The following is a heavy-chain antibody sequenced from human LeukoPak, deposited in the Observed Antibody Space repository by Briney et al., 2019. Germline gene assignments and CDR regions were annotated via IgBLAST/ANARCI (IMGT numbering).Heavy chain of an antibody. V-gene: IGHV3-7*01. CDR1: GFTFSSYW. Sequence: GGSLTLSCTVSGFTFSSYWMTWVRQVPGKGLQWVANINQGGREKYYMDSMKGRLNISRDNTENSVFLQLTSLRPEDTGIYFCAKGRDYGDFWGQGTLVAVSS. J-gene: IGHJ4*01. CDR3: AKGRDYGDF. CDR2: INQGGREK.